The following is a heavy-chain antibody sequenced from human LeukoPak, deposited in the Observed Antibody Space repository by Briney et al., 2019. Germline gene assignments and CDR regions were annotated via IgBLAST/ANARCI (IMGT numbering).Heavy chain of an antibody. CDR1: GFTFSSYS. Sequence: GGSLRLSCAASGFTFSSYSMQWVRQAPGKGLEWVAVISSDGNNRYYADSVNGRFTISRDNSKNTLYLQMNSLRAEDTAVYYCARDIIAVASSDYWGQGTLVTVSS. J-gene: IGHJ4*02. CDR2: ISSDGNNR. D-gene: IGHD6-19*01. V-gene: IGHV3-30-3*01. CDR3: ARDIIAVASSDY.